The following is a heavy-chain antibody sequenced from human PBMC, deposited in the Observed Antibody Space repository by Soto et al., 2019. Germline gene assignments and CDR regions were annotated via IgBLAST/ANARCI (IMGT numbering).Heavy chain of an antibody. D-gene: IGHD4-17*01. CDR3: ARLTTGACYFDY. Sequence: SETLSLTCTVSGGSISSYYWSWIRQPPGKGLEWIGYIYYSGSTNYNPSLKSRVTISVDTSKNQFSLKLSSVTAADTAVYYCARLTTGACYFDYSGQGTLVTVSS. CDR2: IYYSGST. CDR1: GGSISSYY. J-gene: IGHJ4*02. V-gene: IGHV4-59*12.